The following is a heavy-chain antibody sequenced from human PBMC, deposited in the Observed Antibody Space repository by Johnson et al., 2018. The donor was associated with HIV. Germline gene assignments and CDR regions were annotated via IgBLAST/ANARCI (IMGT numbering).Heavy chain of an antibody. Sequence: QVQLVESGGGLVKPGGSLRLSCAASGFTFSDYYMSWIRQAPGKGLEWVSYISSGGSSIYYADSVKGRFTISRDNAKKSMYLQMNSLRAEDTAVYYCARVSMLFIAADAFDIWGQGTMVTVSS. V-gene: IGHV3-11*04. CDR3: ARVSMLFIAADAFDI. J-gene: IGHJ3*02. CDR2: ISSGGSSI. D-gene: IGHD2-21*01. CDR1: GFTFSDYY.